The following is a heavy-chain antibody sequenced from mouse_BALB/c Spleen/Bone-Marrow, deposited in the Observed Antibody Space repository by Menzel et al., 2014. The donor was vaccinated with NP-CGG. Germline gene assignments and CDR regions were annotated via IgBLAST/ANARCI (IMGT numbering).Heavy chain of an antibody. V-gene: IGHV4-1*02. J-gene: IGHJ3*01. D-gene: IGHD1-2*01. CDR2: INPDSSTI. CDR1: GFDFSRYW. Sequence: DVMLVESGGGLVQPGGSLKLSCAASGFDFSRYWMSWVQQAPGKGLEWIGEINPDSSTINYTPSLKDKFIIPRDNAKNTLYLQMSKVRSEDTALYYCASLHYYGFFAYWGQGTLVTVSA. CDR3: ASLHYYGFFAY.